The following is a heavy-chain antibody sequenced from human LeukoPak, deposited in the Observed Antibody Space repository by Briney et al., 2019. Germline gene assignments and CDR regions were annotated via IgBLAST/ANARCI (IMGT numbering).Heavy chain of an antibody. V-gene: IGHV4-59*01. J-gene: IGHJ5*02. CDR3: ARDKAPEGFDP. D-gene: IGHD1-14*01. CDR1: GGSISSYY. CDR2: IYYSGST. Sequence: PSETLSLTCTVSGGSISSYYWSWIRQPPGKGLEWIGYIYYSGSTNYNPSLKSRVTISVDTPKNQFSLKLSSVTAADTAVYYCARDKAPEGFDPWGQGTLVTVSS.